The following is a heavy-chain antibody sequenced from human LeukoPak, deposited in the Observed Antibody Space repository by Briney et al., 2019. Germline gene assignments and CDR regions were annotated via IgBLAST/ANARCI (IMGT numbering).Heavy chain of an antibody. V-gene: IGHV3-21*01. J-gene: IGHJ4*02. CDR1: GFTFSRYS. Sequence: GGSLRLSCAASGFTFSRYSMNWVRQAPGKGLEWVSSIIGSGNYIYYTDSVKGRFTISRDNAKNSLYLQMNSLRAEDSVFYYCSRDPLSMLRGGDYWGQGTLVTVSS. CDR3: SRDPLSMLRGGDY. D-gene: IGHD3-10*01. CDR2: IIGSGNYI.